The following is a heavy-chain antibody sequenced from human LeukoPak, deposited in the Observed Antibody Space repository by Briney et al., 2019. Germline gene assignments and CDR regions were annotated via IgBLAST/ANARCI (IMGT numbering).Heavy chain of an antibody. J-gene: IGHJ5*02. CDR3: LVDTAMVTGNWFDP. CDR1: GFTFSDYY. V-gene: IGHV3-11*01. D-gene: IGHD5-18*01. Sequence: GGSLRLSCAASGFTFSDYYMSWIRQAPGKGLEWVSYISSSGSTIYYADTVMGRSTISRDNAKNSLYLQMNSLRAEDTAVYYCLVDTAMVTGNWFDPWGQGTLVTVSS. CDR2: ISSSGSTI.